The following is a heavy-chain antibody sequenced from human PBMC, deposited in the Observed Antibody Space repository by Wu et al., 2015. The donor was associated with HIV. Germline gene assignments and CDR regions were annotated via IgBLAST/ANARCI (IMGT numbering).Heavy chain of an antibody. D-gene: IGHD5-24*01. V-gene: IGHV4-59*01. Sequence: QVQLQESGPGLVKPSETLSLTCTVSGGSISSYYWSWIRQPPGKGLEWIGYIYYSGSTNYNPSLKSRVTISVDTSKNQFSLKLSSVTAADTAVYYCARAMATPHPYYFDYWGQGTLVTVSS. CDR1: GGSISSYY. CDR2: IYYSGST. J-gene: IGHJ4*02. CDR3: ARAMATPHPYYFDY.